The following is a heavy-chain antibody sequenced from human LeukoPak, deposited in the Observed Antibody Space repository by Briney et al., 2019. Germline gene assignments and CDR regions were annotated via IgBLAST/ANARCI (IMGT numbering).Heavy chain of an antibody. CDR2: IWYDGSNK. Sequence: GGSLRLSCAASGFTFSSYGMHWVRQAPGKGLEWVAVIWYDGSNKYYADSVKGRFTISRDNSKNTLYLQMNSLRAEDTAVYYCARANYNDWGLFDYWGQGTLVTVSS. J-gene: IGHJ4*02. CDR3: ARANYNDWGLFDY. V-gene: IGHV3-33*01. D-gene: IGHD3-10*01. CDR1: GFTFSSYG.